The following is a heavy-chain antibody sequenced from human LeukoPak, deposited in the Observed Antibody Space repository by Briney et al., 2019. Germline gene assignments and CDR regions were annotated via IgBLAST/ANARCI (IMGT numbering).Heavy chain of an antibody. D-gene: IGHD5-24*01. CDR2: IRAYNGNT. V-gene: IGHV1-18*01. CDR3: ARSRWPSWVGGAPDAFDI. Sequence: GPSVTVACKASGYTFTSYGISWVRQAPGQGLEWIGWIRAYNGNTNYAQKLQGRVTMTTDTSTSTAYMELRSLRSDDTAVYYCARSRWPSWVGGAPDAFDIWGQGTMVTVSS. J-gene: IGHJ3*02. CDR1: GYTFTSYG.